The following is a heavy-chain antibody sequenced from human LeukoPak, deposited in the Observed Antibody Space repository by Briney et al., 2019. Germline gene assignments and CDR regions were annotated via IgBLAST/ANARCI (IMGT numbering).Heavy chain of an antibody. CDR1: GFTFSSYG. D-gene: IGHD3-9*01. V-gene: IGHV3-23*01. CDR2: ISGSGGST. CDR3: AKDRSRVLRYFDWLLAFDY. J-gene: IGHJ4*02. Sequence: GGSLRLSCAASGFTFSSYGMNWVRQAPGKGLEWVSAISGSGGSTYYADSVKGRFTISRDNSKNTLYLQMNSLRAEDTAVYYCAKDRSRVLRYFDWLLAFDYWGQGTLVTVSS.